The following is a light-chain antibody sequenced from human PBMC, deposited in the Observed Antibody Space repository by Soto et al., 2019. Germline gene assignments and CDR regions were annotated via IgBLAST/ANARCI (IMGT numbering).Light chain of an antibody. CDR2: GHN. CDR3: AAWDDSLNRRV. Sequence: QSVLTQPPSASGTPGQRVTISCSGSSSSIGSNTVNWYQQLPGTAPKLLIYGHNQRPSGVPDRFSGSKSGTSASLAISGLQSEDEADYYCAAWDDSLNRRVFGGGTQLTVL. J-gene: IGLJ2*01. CDR1: SSSIGSNT. V-gene: IGLV1-44*01.